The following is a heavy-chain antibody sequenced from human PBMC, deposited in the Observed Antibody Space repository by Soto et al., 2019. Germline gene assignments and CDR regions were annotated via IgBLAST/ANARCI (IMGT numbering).Heavy chain of an antibody. V-gene: IGHV4-4*07. CDR1: GGSISSYY. CDR3: ARGPTTVTTDYFDY. Sequence: SETLSLTCTVSGGSISSYYWSWIRQPAGKGLEWIGRIYTSGSTNYNPSLKSRVTMSVDTSKNQFSLKLSSVTAADTAGYYCARGPTTVTTDYFDYWGQGTLVTVSS. CDR2: IYTSGST. D-gene: IGHD4-4*01. J-gene: IGHJ4*02.